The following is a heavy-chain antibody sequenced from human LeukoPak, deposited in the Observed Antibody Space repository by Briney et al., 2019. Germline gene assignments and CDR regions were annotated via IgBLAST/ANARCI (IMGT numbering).Heavy chain of an antibody. CDR2: IYYSGST. V-gene: IGHV4-38-2*02. CDR1: GFPINSHSY. J-gene: IGHJ4*01. CDR3: AKLSTIGDPKQYYFDC. Sequence: LETLSLTCSVSGFPINSHSYLGWARQPPGGGLEGSRRIYYSGSTYYNPSLKSRVTVSIDTSKSHFSLRLSSVTAADTAIYYCAKLSTIGDPKQYYFDCWGPRIIVTASS. D-gene: IGHD3-9*01.